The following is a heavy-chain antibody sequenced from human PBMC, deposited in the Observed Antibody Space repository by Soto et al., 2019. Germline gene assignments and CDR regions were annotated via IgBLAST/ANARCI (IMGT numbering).Heavy chain of an antibody. J-gene: IGHJ6*03. V-gene: IGHV4-59*01. CDR3: ARGSFGELLGYYYYYMDV. Sequence: PSETLSLTCTVSGGSISSYYWSWIRQPPGKGLEWIGYIYYSGSTNYNPSLKSRVTISVDTSKNQFSLKLSSVTAADTAVYYCARGSFGELLGYYYYYMDVWGKGTTVTVSS. CDR2: IYYSGST. D-gene: IGHD3-10*01. CDR1: GGSISSYY.